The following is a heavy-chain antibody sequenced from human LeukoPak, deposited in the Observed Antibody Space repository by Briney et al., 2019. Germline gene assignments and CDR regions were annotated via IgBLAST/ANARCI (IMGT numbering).Heavy chain of an antibody. D-gene: IGHD4-17*01. CDR3: ARRVGATVTFFDY. CDR1: GVSISSSNSY. Sequence: SETLSLTCAVSGVSISSSNSYWGWIRQPPGKGLEWIGSIYYSGNTYYNASLKSRVTISVDTSKNQFSLKLSSVTAADTAVYYCARRVGATVTFFDYWGQGTLVTVSS. CDR2: IYYSGNT. J-gene: IGHJ4*02. V-gene: IGHV4-39*01.